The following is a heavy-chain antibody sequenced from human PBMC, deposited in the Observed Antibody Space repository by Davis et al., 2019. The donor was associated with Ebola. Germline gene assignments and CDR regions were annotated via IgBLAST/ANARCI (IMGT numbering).Heavy chain of an antibody. CDR1: GYTFTSYY. J-gene: IGHJ5*02. CDR3: ARDPGGAEWLVRGWFDP. D-gene: IGHD6-19*01. CDR2: MNPNSDNT. Sequence: ASVKVSCKASGYTFTSYYMHWVRQAPGQGLEWMGWMNPNSDNTGYAQKFQGRVTMTIDTSTTTAYMELRSLRSDDTAVYYCARDPGGAEWLVRGWFDPWGQGTLVTVSS. V-gene: IGHV1-8*02.